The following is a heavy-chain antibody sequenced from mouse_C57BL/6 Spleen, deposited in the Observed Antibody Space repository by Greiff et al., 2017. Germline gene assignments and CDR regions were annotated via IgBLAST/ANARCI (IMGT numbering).Heavy chain of an antibody. CDR1: GFTFSSYA. Sequence: EVKLMESGGGLVKPGGSLKLSCAASGFTFSSYAMSWVRQTPEKRLEWVATISDGGSYTYYPDNVKGRFTISRDNAKNNLYLQMSHLKSEDTAMYYCASGRGSNYWIAYWGQGTLVTVAA. CDR2: ISDGGSYT. D-gene: IGHD2-5*01. V-gene: IGHV5-4*03. J-gene: IGHJ3*01. CDR3: ASGRGSNYWIAY.